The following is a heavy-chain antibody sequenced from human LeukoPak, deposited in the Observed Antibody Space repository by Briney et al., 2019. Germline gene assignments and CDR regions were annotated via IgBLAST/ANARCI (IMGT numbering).Heavy chain of an antibody. J-gene: IGHJ4*02. CDR3: ARHLSGITGYTYGRGIDY. Sequence: GGSLRLSCAASGFTFSDHYMDWVRQAPGKGLEWVGRSRKKANRYTTTHGESVRGRFTISRDDSENSLYLQLKSLKTEDTGVYYCARHLSGITGYTYGRGIDYWGQGTLVTVSS. CDR1: GFTFSDHY. V-gene: IGHV3-72*01. D-gene: IGHD5-18*01. CDR2: SRKKANRYTT.